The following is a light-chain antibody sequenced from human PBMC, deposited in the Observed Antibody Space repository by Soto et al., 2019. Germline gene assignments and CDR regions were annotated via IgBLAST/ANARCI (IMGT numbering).Light chain of an antibody. CDR2: DVS. Sequence: QSALTQPPSASGSPGQSVTISCTGTSSDVGGYNSVSWYQHHPAKAPKLTIYDVSKRPSGVPDRFSGSKSGNTASLTVSGLQAEDEADYYCSSYAATNKVTFGGGTKVTVL. V-gene: IGLV2-8*01. CDR1: SSDVGGYNS. J-gene: IGLJ2*01. CDR3: SSYAATNKVT.